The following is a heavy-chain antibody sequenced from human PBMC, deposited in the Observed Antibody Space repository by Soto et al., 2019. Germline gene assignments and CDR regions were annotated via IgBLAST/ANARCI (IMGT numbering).Heavy chain of an antibody. CDR3: ARDPPVYCSGGSCYDY. J-gene: IGHJ4*02. D-gene: IGHD2-15*01. CDR1: GYTFTSYA. CDR2: INAGNGNT. Sequence: ASVKVSCKASGYTFTSYAMHWVRQAPGQKLEWMGWINAGNGNTKYSQKFQGRVTITRDTSASTAYMELSSLRSEDTAVYYCARDPPVYCSGGSCYDYWGQGTLVTVSS. V-gene: IGHV1-3*01.